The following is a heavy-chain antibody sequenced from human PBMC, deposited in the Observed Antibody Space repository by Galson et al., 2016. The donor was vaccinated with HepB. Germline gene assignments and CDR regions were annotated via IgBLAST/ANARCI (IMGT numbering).Heavy chain of an antibody. V-gene: IGHV3-30*14. CDR2: ISYDGGNN. CDR1: GFTFTRYA. J-gene: IGHJ2*01. D-gene: IGHD3-22*01. CDR3: ARDVDFYDSSGYYSGWYFDL. Sequence: SLRLSCAASGFTFTRYAMHWVRQAPGKGLERLAFISYDGGNNNYADSVRGRFTISRDNSKNTLYLQMNSLRAEDTAMYYCARDVDFYDSSGYYSGWYFDLWGRGILVTVSS.